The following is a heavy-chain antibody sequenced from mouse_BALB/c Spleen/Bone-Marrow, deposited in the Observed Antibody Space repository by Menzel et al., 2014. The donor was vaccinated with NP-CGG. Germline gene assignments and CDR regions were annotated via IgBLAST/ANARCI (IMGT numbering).Heavy chain of an antibody. V-gene: IGHV1-4*01. J-gene: IGHJ2*01. D-gene: IGHD1-1*01. CDR1: GYTFTSYT. CDR3: ARESLYGSNYY. Sequence: VKLQESGAELARPGASVKMSCKASGYTFTSYTMHWVKQRPGQGLEWIGYINPSSGYTNYNQKFKDKATLTADKSSSTAYMQLSSLTSEDSAVYYCARESLYGSNYYWGQGTTLTVSS. CDR2: INPSSGYT.